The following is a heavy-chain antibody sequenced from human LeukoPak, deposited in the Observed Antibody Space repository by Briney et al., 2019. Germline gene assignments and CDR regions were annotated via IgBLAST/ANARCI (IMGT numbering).Heavy chain of an antibody. J-gene: IGHJ4*02. CDR1: RFTFSDYY. CDR3: ARSTIMVRGLFDY. D-gene: IGHD3-10*01. Sequence: GGSLRLSCAASRFTFSDYYMSWIRQAPGKGLEWVSYISSSGSTIYYADSVKGRFTISRDNAKNSLYLQMNSLRAEDTAVYYCARSTIMVRGLFDYWGQGTLVTVSS. CDR2: ISSSGSTI. V-gene: IGHV3-11*01.